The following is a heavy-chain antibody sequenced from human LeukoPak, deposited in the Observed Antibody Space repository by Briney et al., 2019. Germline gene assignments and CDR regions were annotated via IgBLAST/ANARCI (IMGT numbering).Heavy chain of an antibody. CDR2: IYYSGST. D-gene: IGHD2-2*01. CDR1: GGSISNYC. Sequence: SETLSLTCTVSGGSISNYCWNWFRQPPGKGLEWIGYIYYSGSTSYNPSLKSRVSVSIDTSKNQFSLKLSSVTAADTAVYYCGRFGKGCSSTSCYVDYWGQGTLVTVSS. V-gene: IGHV4-59*01. J-gene: IGHJ4*02. CDR3: GRFGKGCSSTSCYVDY.